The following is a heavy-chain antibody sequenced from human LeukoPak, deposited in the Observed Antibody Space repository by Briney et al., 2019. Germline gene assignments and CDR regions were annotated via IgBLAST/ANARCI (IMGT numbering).Heavy chain of an antibody. CDR3: AKNYVVVVPAARDAFDI. CDR1: GFTFSSYA. D-gene: IGHD2-2*01. V-gene: IGHV3-23*01. Sequence: GGSLRLSCAASGFTFSSYAMSWVRQAPGKGLEWVSAISGSGGSTYYADSVKGRFTISRDNSKNTLYLQMNSLRAEDTAVYYCAKNYVVVVPAARDAFDIWGQGTMVTVSS. J-gene: IGHJ3*02. CDR2: ISGSGGST.